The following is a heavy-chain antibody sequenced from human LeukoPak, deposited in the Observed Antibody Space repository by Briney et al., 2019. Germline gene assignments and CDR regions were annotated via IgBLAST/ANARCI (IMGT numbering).Heavy chain of an antibody. CDR2: IYYSGST. CDR1: GGSISSSGYY. D-gene: IGHD5-18*01. CDR3: ARLGKIQLWPADPYFDY. V-gene: IGHV4-39*01. Sequence: SETVSLTCTVSGGSISSSGYYWGWIRQPPGKGLEWIGSIYYSGSTYYNPSLKSRVTISVDTSKNQFSLKLSSVTAADTAVYYCARLGKIQLWPADPYFDYWGQGTLVTVSS. J-gene: IGHJ4*02.